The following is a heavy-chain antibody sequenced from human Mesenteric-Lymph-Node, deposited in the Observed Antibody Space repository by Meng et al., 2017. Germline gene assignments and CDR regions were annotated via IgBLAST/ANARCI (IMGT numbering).Heavy chain of an antibody. CDR3: ARDKLGSYRTLDAFDI. CDR2: INWSGGST. D-gene: IGHD1-26*01. Sequence: GGSLRLSCAASGFTFSDYYMSWIRQAPGKGLEWVSGINWSGGSTGYADSVKGRFTISRDNAKNSLYLQMNSLRAEDTALYYCARDKLGSYRTLDAFDIWGQGTMVTVSS. V-gene: IGHV3-20*04. J-gene: IGHJ3*02. CDR1: GFTFSDYY.